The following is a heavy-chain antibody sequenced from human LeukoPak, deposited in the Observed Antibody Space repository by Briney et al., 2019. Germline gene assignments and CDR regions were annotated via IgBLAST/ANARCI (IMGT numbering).Heavy chain of an antibody. CDR2: ISGSGVI. CDR3: ARDLPDYVWGTYRFMPDI. D-gene: IGHD3-16*02. J-gene: IGHJ3*02. CDR1: GGPITTYY. Sequence: SETLSLTCTVSGGPITTYYLSWIRQSAGMGLEWIGRISGSGVITYNPSLKSRVILSLDTSNNHFSLKLISVTAADTAVYYCARDLPDYVWGTYRFMPDIWGQGTMVTVSS. V-gene: IGHV4-4*07.